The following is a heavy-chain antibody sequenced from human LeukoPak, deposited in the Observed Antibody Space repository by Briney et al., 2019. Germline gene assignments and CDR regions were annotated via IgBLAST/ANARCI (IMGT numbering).Heavy chain of an antibody. J-gene: IGHJ4*02. CDR2: ISAYNGNT. V-gene: IGHV1-18*04. Sequence: ASVKVSCKASSYTITSYGISWVLQAPGQGLEWMGWISAYNGNTNYAQKLQGRVTMTTDTSTSTAYMELRSLRSDDTAVYYCARLAAAHGYYFDYWGQGTLVTVSS. CDR3: ARLAAAHGYYFDY. CDR1: SYTITSYG. D-gene: IGHD6-13*01.